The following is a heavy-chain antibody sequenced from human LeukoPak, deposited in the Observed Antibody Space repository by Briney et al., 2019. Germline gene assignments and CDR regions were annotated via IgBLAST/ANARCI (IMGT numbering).Heavy chain of an antibody. Sequence: SETLSLTCTVSGGSISSSSYYWGWIRQPPGKGLEWIGSIYYSRSTYYNPSLKSRVTISVDTSKNQFSLKLSSVTAADTAVYYCARAMAIAVAGSDYYYYCGMDVWGQGTTVTVSS. CDR1: GGSISSSSYY. V-gene: IGHV4-39*07. J-gene: IGHJ6*02. CDR3: ARAMAIAVAGSDYYYYCGMDV. CDR2: IYYSRST. D-gene: IGHD6-19*01.